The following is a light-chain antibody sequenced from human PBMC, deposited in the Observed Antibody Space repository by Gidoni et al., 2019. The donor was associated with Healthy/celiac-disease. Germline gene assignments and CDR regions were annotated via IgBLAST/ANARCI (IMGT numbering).Light chain of an antibody. CDR3: QSADSSGTHVV. J-gene: IGLJ2*01. CDR2: KDS. CDR1: AWTKQY. Sequence: SYELTQPPSVPVSPGPTARITRSGDAWTKQYAYWYHQQPGQAPVLVINKDSERPSGIPERFSGSSSGTTVTLTISGVQAEDEADYYCQSADSSGTHVVFGGGTKLTVL. V-gene: IGLV3-25*03.